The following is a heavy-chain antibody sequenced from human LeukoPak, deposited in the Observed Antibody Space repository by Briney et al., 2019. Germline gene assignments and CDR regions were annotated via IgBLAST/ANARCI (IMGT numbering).Heavy chain of an antibody. CDR2: ISWNSGSI. D-gene: IGHD6-19*01. CDR1: GFTFDDYA. CDR3: AKERGYSRGWYSAHFDY. J-gene: IGHJ4*02. V-gene: IGHV3-9*01. Sequence: GGSLRLSCSASGFTFDDYAMHWVRHAAGKGLEWVSGISWNSGSIGYADSVKGRFTVSRDNAKNSLYLQTNSLRAEDTALYYCAKERGYSRGWYSAHFDYWGQGTLVTVSS.